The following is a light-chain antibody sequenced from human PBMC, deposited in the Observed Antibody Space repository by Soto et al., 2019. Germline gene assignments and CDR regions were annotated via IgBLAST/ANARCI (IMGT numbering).Light chain of an antibody. CDR3: SSYTSSNTLEGV. J-gene: IGLJ2*01. CDR2: DVS. Sequence: QSALTQPRSVSGSPGQSVTISCTGTSSDVGGYNYVSWYQQHPGKAPKLMIYDVSKRPSGVPDRFSGSKSGNTASLTISGLQAEDEADYYCSSYTSSNTLEGVFGGGTK. V-gene: IGLV2-11*01. CDR1: SSDVGGYNY.